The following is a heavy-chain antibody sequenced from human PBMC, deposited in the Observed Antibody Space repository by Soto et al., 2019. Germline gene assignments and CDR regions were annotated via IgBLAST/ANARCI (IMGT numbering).Heavy chain of an antibody. CDR2: ISGSGGST. J-gene: IGHJ4*02. CDR1: GFTFSSYA. V-gene: IGHV3-23*01. Sequence: PGGSLRLSCAASGFTFSSYAMSWVRQAPGKGLEWVSAISGSGGSTYYADSVKGRFTISRDNSKNTLYLQMNSLRAEDTAVYYCAKLAFGGVVVMNYFDYWGQGTLVTVSS. D-gene: IGHD3-16*02. CDR3: AKLAFGGVVVMNYFDY.